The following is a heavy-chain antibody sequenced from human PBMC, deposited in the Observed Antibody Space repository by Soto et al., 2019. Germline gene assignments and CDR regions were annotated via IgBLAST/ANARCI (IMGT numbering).Heavy chain of an antibody. CDR2: IIPIFGTA. CDR3: ARAQGYFDWLQH. J-gene: IGHJ5*02. Sequence: QAPGQGLEWMGGIIPIFGTANYAQKFQGRVTITADESTSTAYMELSSLRSEDTAVYYCARAQGYFDWLQHWGQGTLVTVSS. V-gene: IGHV1-69*01. D-gene: IGHD3-9*01.